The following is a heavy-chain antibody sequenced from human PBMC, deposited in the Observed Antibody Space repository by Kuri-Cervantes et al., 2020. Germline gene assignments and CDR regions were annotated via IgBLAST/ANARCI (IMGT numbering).Heavy chain of an antibody. J-gene: IGHJ1*01. D-gene: IGHD1-26*01. V-gene: IGHV3-33*01. CDR2: IWYDGSNK. Sequence: GESLKISCAASGFTFSSYGMHWVRQAPGKGLGWVAVIWYDGSNKYYADSVKGRFTISRDNSKNTLYLRMNSLRAEDTAVYYCARDSPIVGATEYFQHWGQGTLVTVSS. CDR1: GFTFSSYG. CDR3: ARDSPIVGATEYFQH.